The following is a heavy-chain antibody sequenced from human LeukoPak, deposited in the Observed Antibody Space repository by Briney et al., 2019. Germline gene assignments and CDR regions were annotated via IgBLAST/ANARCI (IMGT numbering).Heavy chain of an antibody. Sequence: GGSLRLSCAGSGFTFTGYWMHWVRQAPGKGLVWISRIYSDGRSLTYADSVIGRFTISRDNAKNMLYLQMNSLRAEDTAVYYCARGRGLGELAVASFDSWGQGTLVTVSS. CDR1: GFTFTGYW. CDR3: ARGRGLGELAVASFDS. D-gene: IGHD6-19*01. CDR2: IYSDGRSL. J-gene: IGHJ4*02. V-gene: IGHV3-74*03.